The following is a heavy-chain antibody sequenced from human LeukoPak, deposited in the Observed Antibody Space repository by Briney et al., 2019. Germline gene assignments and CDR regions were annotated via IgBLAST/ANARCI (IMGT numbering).Heavy chain of an antibody. D-gene: IGHD1-1*01. CDR1: GGTFSSYA. Sequence: GASVKVSCKASGGTFSSYAISWARQAPGQGLEWMGGIIPIFGTANYAQKIQGRVTITADKSTSTAYMELSSLRSEDTAVYYCTGGNWNDPGPFDPWGQGTLVTVSS. V-gene: IGHV1-69*06. CDR3: TGGNWNDPGPFDP. J-gene: IGHJ5*02. CDR2: IIPIFGTA.